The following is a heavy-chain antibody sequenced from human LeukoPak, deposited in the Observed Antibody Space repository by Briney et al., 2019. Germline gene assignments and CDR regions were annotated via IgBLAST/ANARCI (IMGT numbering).Heavy chain of an antibody. CDR1: GFTFSTYA. D-gene: IGHD3-22*01. Sequence: PGGSLRLSCAASGFTFSTYAMSWVRQAPGKGLEWVSAISGSGGTIFYADSVKGRFTISRDNSKNTLYLQMNGLRAEDTAVYYCVKIWSSSGYEIFWGQGTLVTVSS. J-gene: IGHJ4*02. CDR2: ISGSGGTI. V-gene: IGHV3-23*01. CDR3: VKIWSSSGYEIF.